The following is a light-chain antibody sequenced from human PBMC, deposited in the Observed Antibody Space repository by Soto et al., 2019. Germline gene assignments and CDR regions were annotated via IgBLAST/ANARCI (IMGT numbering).Light chain of an antibody. J-gene: IGKJ2*01. Sequence: DIQMTQSPSSLSASVGDRVTITCRASQSISSFLTWYQHKAGKAPKLVIHSASTVQSGVPSRFSGSGYGTDFTLTISSLHIDDFATYYCQQSYSAPFTFGQGTTLEIK. CDR2: SAS. CDR1: QSISSF. CDR3: QQSYSAPFT. V-gene: IGKV1-39*01.